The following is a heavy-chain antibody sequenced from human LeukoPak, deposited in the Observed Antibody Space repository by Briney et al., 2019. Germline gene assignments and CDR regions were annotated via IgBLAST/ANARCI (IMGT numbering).Heavy chain of an antibody. D-gene: IGHD3-10*01. J-gene: IGHJ4*02. CDR3: AREGYYGSGSPPSLYFDY. V-gene: IGHV3-30-3*01. Sequence: GGSLRLSCAASGFTFRNYVIHWARQAPGKGLEWVAVTSSDLNVKLYADSVKGRFTISRDNSRSTLYLQMNSLRPEDTAIYYCAREGYYGSGSPPSLYFDYWGQGTLVTVSS. CDR2: TSSDLNVK. CDR1: GFTFRNYV.